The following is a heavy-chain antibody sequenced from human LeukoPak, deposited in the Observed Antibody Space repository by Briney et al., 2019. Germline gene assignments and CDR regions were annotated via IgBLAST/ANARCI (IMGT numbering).Heavy chain of an antibody. CDR2: ISDSGGST. J-gene: IGHJ4*02. D-gene: IGHD3/OR15-3a*01. Sequence: GGALRLSCAVSGITLYNYGRTWVRQAPGKGLEWVAAISDSGGSTKYADSVKGRFTISRDKPKNTLYLQMNSLTAEDTAVYFCAKRGVVIRVILVGFHKEAYYFESWGQGALVTVSS. V-gene: IGHV3-23*01. CDR3: AKRGVVIRVILVGFHKEAYYFES. CDR1: GITLYNYG.